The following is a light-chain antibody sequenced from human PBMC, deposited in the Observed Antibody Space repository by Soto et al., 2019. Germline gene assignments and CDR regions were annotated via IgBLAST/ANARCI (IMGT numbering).Light chain of an antibody. V-gene: IGKV1-39*01. J-gene: IGKJ1*01. CDR3: QQSYSTPWT. CDR2: AAS. Sequence: DIQMTQSPSSLSASVGDRVTITCRATQTISSLLSWYQQTPGKAPKLLIYAASSLQGGVPSRFSGSGSGAAFTLTISSLQPEDFATYYCQQSYSTPWTFGQGTKVEIK. CDR1: QTISSL.